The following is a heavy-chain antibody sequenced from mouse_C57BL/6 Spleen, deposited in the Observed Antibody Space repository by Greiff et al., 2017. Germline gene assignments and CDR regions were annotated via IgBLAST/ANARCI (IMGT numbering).Heavy chain of an antibody. CDR3: ATTVVAKRYAMDY. Sequence: DVKLQESGPGLVKPSQSLSLTCSVTGYSITSGYYWNWIRQFPGNKLEWMGYISYDGSNNYNPSLKNRISITRDTSKNQFFLKLNSVTTEDTATYYCATTVVAKRYAMDYWGQGTSVTVSS. V-gene: IGHV3-6*01. CDR1: GYSITSGYY. J-gene: IGHJ4*01. CDR2: ISYDGSN. D-gene: IGHD1-1*01.